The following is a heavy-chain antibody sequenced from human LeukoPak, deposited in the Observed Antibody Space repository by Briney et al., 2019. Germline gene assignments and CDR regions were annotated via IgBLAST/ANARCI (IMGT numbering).Heavy chain of an antibody. V-gene: IGHV1-18*01. CDR3: ARLPLYLAVAGLYYFDY. J-gene: IGHJ4*02. CDR2: ISVYNGNT. CDR1: GYTFPSYG. D-gene: IGHD6-19*01. Sequence: ASVKVSCKASGYTFPSYGISWVRQPPGQGLEWMGWISVYNGNTNYAQKLQGRVTMTTDTSTSTAYMELRSLRSDDTAVYYCARLPLYLAVAGLYYFDYWGRGTLVTVSS.